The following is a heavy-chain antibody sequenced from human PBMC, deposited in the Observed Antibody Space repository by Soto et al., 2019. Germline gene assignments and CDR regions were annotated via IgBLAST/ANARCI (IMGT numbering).Heavy chain of an antibody. Sequence: ASVKVSCKASGYSFISYCINWVRQAPGQGLEWMGWISAYNGSTNYAQKFQGRVTMTTDTSTTTAYMELRSLRFDDTAVYFCARPPRWNDWAFDYWGQGTLVTVSS. D-gene: IGHD1-1*01. J-gene: IGHJ4*01. CDR3: ARPPRWNDWAFDY. CDR2: ISAYNGST. CDR1: GYSFISYC. V-gene: IGHV1-18*01.